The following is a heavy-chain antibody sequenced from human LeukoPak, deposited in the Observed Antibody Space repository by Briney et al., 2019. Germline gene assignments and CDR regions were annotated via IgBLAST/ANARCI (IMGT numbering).Heavy chain of an antibody. CDR1: GDFISSCSYY. CDR3: ARGSPYHY. CDR2: IHYSGST. J-gene: IGHJ4*02. V-gene: IGHV4-39*01. D-gene: IGHD2-2*01. Sequence: PSETLSLTCTVSGDFISSCSYYWGWIRQPPGKGLEYIGSIHYSGSTYYNPSLKSRVTMPVDTSKNQFSLKLTSVTAADTAVYYCARGSPYHYWGQGTLVTVSS.